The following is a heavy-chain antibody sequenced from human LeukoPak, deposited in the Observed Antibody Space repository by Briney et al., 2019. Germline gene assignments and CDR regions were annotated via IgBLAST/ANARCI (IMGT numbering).Heavy chain of an antibody. Sequence: GGSLRLSCVGSGFRFSGYWMSWVRQAPGKGLEWVANIKQDGSEKYYVDSVKGRFTISRDNAKNSQYLQMNSLRVEDTAIYYCATDGGPFDHWGQGTLGTVSS. CDR2: IKQDGSEK. CDR1: GFRFSGYW. CDR3: ATDGGPFDH. V-gene: IGHV3-7*01. D-gene: IGHD3-3*01. J-gene: IGHJ4*02.